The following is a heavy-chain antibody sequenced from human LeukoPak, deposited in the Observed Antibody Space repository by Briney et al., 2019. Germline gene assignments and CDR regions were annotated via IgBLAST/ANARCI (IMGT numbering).Heavy chain of an antibody. CDR3: AREDASAFDI. CDR2: ISSGSSYI. CDR1: GFTVSSNY. V-gene: IGHV3-21*01. J-gene: IGHJ3*02. Sequence: PGGSLRLSCAASGFTVSSNYMNWVRQAPGKGLEWVSSISSGSSYIYYTDSVKGRFTISRDNAKNSLYLQMNSLRAEDTAVYYCAREDASAFDIWGQGTMVTVSS. D-gene: IGHD2-2*01.